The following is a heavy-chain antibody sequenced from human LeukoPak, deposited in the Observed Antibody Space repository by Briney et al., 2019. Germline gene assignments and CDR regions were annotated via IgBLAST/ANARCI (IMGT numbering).Heavy chain of an antibody. D-gene: IGHD1-26*01. V-gene: IGHV3-7*01. J-gene: IGHJ4*01. CDR1: GFIFSNNW. CDR3: TRDDFSGSYCD. Sequence: PGGSLRLSCAASGFIFSNNWMSWVRQAPGKGLEWVANIKGDGSETYYVDSVKGRFTISRDNTRNSLYLQMNSLRADDTATYYCTRDDFSGSYCDWGHGTLVTVSP. CDR2: IKGDGSET.